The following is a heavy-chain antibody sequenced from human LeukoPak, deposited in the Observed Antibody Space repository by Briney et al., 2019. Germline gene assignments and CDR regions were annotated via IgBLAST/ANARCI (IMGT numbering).Heavy chain of an antibody. CDR3: ARGNPAMVWGVDFDY. D-gene: IGHD3-10*01. V-gene: IGHV4-34*01. J-gene: IGHJ4*02. CDR1: GGSFSGYY. Sequence: SETLSLTCAVYGGSFSGYYWSWIRQPPGKGLEWIGEINHSGSTNYNPSLKSRVTISVDTSKNQFSLKLSSVTAADTAVYYCARGNPAMVWGVDFDYWGQGTLVTVSS. CDR2: INHSGST.